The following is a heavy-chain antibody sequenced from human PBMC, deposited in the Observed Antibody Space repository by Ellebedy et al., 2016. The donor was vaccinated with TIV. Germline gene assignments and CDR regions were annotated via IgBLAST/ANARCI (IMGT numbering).Heavy chain of an antibody. D-gene: IGHD3-10*01. Sequence: MPGGSLRLSCTVSGGSISATNSHWDWIRQPPGKGLEWIGTIYYSVITMYNPSLNSRVTISTDMSKNQFSLILSSVTAADTAVYYWARGHYGSGTYFAPGEWGQGALVTVSS. J-gene: IGHJ4*02. V-gene: IGHV4-39*07. CDR1: GGSISATNSH. CDR3: ARGHYGSGTYFAPGE. CDR2: IYYSVIT.